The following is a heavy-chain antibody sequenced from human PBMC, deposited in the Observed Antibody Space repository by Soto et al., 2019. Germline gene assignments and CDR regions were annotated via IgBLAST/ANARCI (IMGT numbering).Heavy chain of an antibody. Sequence: SEILSLNCPVSADSISSYYWTWLRQPPGKGLEWIGYIYYSGSTNYNPSLKSRVTIPVDTSKNQFSLKLSSVTAADTAVYYCARGVQYQLLPYYYYCMDVCGKGTTVTVSS. V-gene: IGHV4-59*01. CDR2: IYYSGST. D-gene: IGHD2-2*01. J-gene: IGHJ6*03. CDR1: ADSISSYY. CDR3: ARGVQYQLLPYYYYCMDV.